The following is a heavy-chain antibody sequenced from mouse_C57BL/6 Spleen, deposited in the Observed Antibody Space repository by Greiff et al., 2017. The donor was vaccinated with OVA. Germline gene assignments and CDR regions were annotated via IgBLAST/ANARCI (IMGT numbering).Heavy chain of an antibody. CDR3: ARKRGNYGNYAFAMDY. CDR1: GFSLTSYG. CDR2: IWSGGST. V-gene: IGHV2-2*01. J-gene: IGHJ4*01. Sequence: QVQLQQSGPGLVQPSQSLSITCTVSGFSLTSYGVHWVRQSPGKGLEWLGVIWSGGSTDYNAAFISRLSISKDNSKSQVFFKMNSLQADDTAIYYCARKRGNYGNYAFAMDYWGQGTSVTVSS. D-gene: IGHD2-1*01.